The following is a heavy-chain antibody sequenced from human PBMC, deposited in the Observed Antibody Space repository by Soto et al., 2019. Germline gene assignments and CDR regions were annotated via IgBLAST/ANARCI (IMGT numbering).Heavy chain of an antibody. V-gene: IGHV3-30*03. CDR1: GFNFRTYG. CDR3: ARGTDYADLGNAEYFHP. CDR2: ISKDGSHS. J-gene: IGHJ1*01. Sequence: QVQLVESGGGVVQPRRSLRLSCAASGFNFRTYGIHWVRQAPGKGLEWVALISKDGSHSYYAHSVKGRFTTSRDNSQNKAFLQVNSLRADDTAVYFCARGTDYADLGNAEYFHPWGQDTLVTVSS. D-gene: IGHD4-17*01.